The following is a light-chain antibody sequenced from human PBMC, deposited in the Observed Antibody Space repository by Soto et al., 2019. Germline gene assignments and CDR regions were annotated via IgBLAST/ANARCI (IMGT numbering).Light chain of an antibody. J-gene: IGLJ2*01. CDR2: EVS. CDR1: SSDIGGYTY. V-gene: IGLV2-14*01. Sequence: QSVLTQPASVSGSPGQSITISCSGTSSDIGGYTYVSWYQQHPGKAPKLMIYEVSNRPSGVSNRFSGSKSGNTASLTISGLQAEDEADYYCSSYTSNTTPVVFGGGTKVTVL. CDR3: SSYTSNTTPVV.